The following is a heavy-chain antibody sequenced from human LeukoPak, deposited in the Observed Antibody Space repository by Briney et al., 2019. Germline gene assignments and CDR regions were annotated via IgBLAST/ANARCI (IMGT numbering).Heavy chain of an antibody. V-gene: IGHV3-23*01. CDR1: GFTFSSYA. CDR3: AKDNGGYDILTGNYMDV. Sequence: PGGSLRLSCAASGFTFSSYAMSWVRQAPGKGLEWVSAISGSGGSTYYADSVKGRFTISRDNSKNTLCLQMNSLRAEDTAVYYCAKDNGGYDILTGNYMDVWGKGTTVTVSS. D-gene: IGHD3-9*01. J-gene: IGHJ6*03. CDR2: ISGSGGST.